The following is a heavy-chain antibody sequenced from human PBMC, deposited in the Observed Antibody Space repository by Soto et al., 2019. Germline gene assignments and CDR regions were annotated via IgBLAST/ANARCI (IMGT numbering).Heavy chain of an antibody. Sequence: SETLSRTCAVYGGSFSCYYWSWIRQPPGKGLEWIGEINHSGSTNYNPSLKSRVTISVDTSKNQFSLKLSSVTAADTAVYYCARGNSSGWYDLYYYYYGMDVWGQGTTVTVSS. D-gene: IGHD6-19*01. CDR1: GGSFSCYY. CDR3: ARGNSSGWYDLYYYYYGMDV. J-gene: IGHJ6*02. CDR2: INHSGST. V-gene: IGHV4-34*01.